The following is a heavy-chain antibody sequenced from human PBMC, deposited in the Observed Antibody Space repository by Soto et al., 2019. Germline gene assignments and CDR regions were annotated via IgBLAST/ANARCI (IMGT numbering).Heavy chain of an antibody. CDR2: IYHSGST. D-gene: IGHD3-22*01. Sequence: SETLSLTCAVSGGSISSSNWWSWVRQPPGKGLEWIGEIYHSGSTNYNPSLKSRVTISVDKSKNQFSLKLSSVTAADTAVYYCARGSYYYDSSGYYYVGDFDYWGQGTLVT. CDR3: ARGSYYYDSSGYYYVGDFDY. CDR1: GGSISSSNW. V-gene: IGHV4-4*02. J-gene: IGHJ4*02.